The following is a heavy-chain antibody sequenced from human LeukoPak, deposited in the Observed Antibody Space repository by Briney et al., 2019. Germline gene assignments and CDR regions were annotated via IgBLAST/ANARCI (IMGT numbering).Heavy chain of an antibody. CDR3: AGSLKFITMIPHY. CDR1: GYTFTSYG. V-gene: IGHV1-69*13. CDR2: IIPIFGTA. Sequence: ASVKVSCTASGYTFTSYGISWVRQAPGQGLEWMGGIIPIFGTANYAQKFQGRVTITADESTSTAYMELSSLRSEDTAVFYCAGSLKFITMIPHYWGQGTLVTVSS. J-gene: IGHJ4*02. D-gene: IGHD3-22*01.